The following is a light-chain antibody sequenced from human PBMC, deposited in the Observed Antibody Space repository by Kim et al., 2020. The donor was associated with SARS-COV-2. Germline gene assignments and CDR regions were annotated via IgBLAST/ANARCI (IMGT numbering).Light chain of an antibody. CDR2: GAS. CDR3: QQYSDWPLT. J-gene: IGKJ4*01. CDR1: HSVSTN. Sequence: LSPAETTTLSCRASHSVSTNLAWFQQKPGQPPRLLIYGASTRAAGVPARFSGSGSRTEFTLTISSLQSEDFAVYYCQQYSDWPLTFGGGTKVDIK. V-gene: IGKV3-15*01.